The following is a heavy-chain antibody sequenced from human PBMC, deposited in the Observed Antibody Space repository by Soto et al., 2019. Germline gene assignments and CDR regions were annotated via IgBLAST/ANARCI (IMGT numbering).Heavy chain of an antibody. CDR1: GYTFTGYY. Sequence: GESLKISCKASGYTFTGYYMHWVRQAPGQGLEWMGWINPNSGGTNYAQKFQGWVTMTRDTSISTAYMELSRLRSDDTAVYYCARSPGEAGYCSSTSCYDAGTFDYWGQGTLVTVSS. J-gene: IGHJ4*02. CDR3: ARSPGEAGYCSSTSCYDAGTFDY. CDR2: INPNSGGT. D-gene: IGHD2-2*01. V-gene: IGHV1-2*04.